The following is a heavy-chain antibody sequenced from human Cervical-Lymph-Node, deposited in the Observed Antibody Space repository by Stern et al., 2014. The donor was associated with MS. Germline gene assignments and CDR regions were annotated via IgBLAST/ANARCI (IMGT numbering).Heavy chain of an antibody. D-gene: IGHD1-26*01. J-gene: IGHJ5*02. Sequence: VQLEESGPGLVKPSQTLSLTCTVSGGSISSSGYYWSWLRQPADKGLEWIGRIHDSGSTYYNPSLKRRVTISMDPAKKPFSLKLPSGTAADTAVYYCATTRWDLFTWNWFDPWGQGTLVTVSS. CDR2: IHDSGST. CDR1: GGSISSSGYY. V-gene: IGHV4-61*02. CDR3: ATTRWDLFTWNWFDP.